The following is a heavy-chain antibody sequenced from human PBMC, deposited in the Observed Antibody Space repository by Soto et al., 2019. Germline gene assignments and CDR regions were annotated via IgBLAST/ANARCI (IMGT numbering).Heavy chain of an antibody. D-gene: IGHD7-27*01. J-gene: IGHJ4*02. Sequence: QVQLVQSGAEVKKPGASVKVSCKAAAYTFTSYDINWVRQATGQDFEWMGWMNPNNGNPAYAQKFQGRVTMTRDTSKSTAFMELSSLTSEDTAVYYGARGPRNCGVDYWGQGTLVTVSS. CDR2: MNPNNGNP. V-gene: IGHV1-8*01. CDR1: AYTFTSYD. CDR3: ARGPRNCGVDY.